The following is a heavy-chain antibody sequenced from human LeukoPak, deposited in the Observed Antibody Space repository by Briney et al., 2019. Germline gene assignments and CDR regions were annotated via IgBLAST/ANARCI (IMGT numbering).Heavy chain of an antibody. CDR2: ISSSSSYI. V-gene: IGHV3-21*01. Sequence: GGSLRLSCAASGFTFSSYSMNWVRQAPGKGLEWVSSISSSSSYIYYADSVKGRFTISRENAKNSLYLQMNSLRAEDTAVYYCARDFPRYYDILTGSDVWGKGTTVTVSS. D-gene: IGHD3-9*01. CDR3: ARDFPRYYDILTGSDV. CDR1: GFTFSSYS. J-gene: IGHJ6*04.